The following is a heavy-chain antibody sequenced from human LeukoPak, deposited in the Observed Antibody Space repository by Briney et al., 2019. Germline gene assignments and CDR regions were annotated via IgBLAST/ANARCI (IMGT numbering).Heavy chain of an antibody. CDR3: ATEYSSGWYSGSFGDY. CDR1: GFTFSSYS. V-gene: IGHV3-21*01. CDR2: ISSSRSYI. J-gene: IGHJ4*02. D-gene: IGHD6-19*01. Sequence: GGSLRLSCAASGFTFSSYSMNWVRQAPGKGLEWVSSISSSRSYIYYADSVKGRFTISRNNAKNSLYLQMNSLRAEDTAVYYCATEYSSGWYSGSFGDYWGQGTLVTVSS.